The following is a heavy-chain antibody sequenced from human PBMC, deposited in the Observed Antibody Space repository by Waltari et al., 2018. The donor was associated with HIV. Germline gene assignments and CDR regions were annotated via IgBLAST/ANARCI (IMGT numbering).Heavy chain of an antibody. CDR3: ARGAYSRRSGSSSRLWAS. D-gene: IGHD6-6*01. CDR1: GNTFSSYA. V-gene: IGHV1-3*01. CDR2: IPPVTGRG. Sequence: QAQFVQSGPEVKKPGTSVNISCEVSGNTFSSYAVHWLRQAPGHRPEWMGLIPPVTGRGHCAQKFQGRLNFTRDTPAQVAYMTLSDLRIEDTAVYYCARGAYSRRSGSSSRLWASWGQGTPVTVS. J-gene: IGHJ5*02.